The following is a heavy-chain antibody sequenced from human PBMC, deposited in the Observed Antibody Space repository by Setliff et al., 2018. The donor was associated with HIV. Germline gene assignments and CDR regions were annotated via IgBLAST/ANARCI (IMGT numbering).Heavy chain of an antibody. Sequence: SETLSLTCSVSGGSISTYHWSWIRQPPGKGLEWIGYIYKSGSTHYSPSLKSRVTISPGTSKNQFSLKLTSVTAADTAVYYCARLSDTAMASFDSWGQGILVTVSS. J-gene: IGHJ4*02. CDR1: GGSISTYH. D-gene: IGHD5-18*01. V-gene: IGHV4-59*08. CDR3: ARLSDTAMASFDS. CDR2: IYKSGST.